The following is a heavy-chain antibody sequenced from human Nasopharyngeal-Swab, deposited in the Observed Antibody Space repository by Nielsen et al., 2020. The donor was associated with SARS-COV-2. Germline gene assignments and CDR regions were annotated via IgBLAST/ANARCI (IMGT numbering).Heavy chain of an antibody. V-gene: IGHV3-48*01. Sequence: GGSLRLSCAASGFTFSSYSMNWVRQAPGKGLEWVSYISSSSSTIYYADSVKGRFTISRDNVKNSLYLQMNSLRAEDTAVYYCARVSLGYCSSTSCYRSYYYYYYMDVWGKGTTVTVSS. CDR3: ARVSLGYCSSTSCYRSYYYYYYMDV. D-gene: IGHD2-2*01. CDR2: ISSSSSTI. CDR1: GFTFSSYS. J-gene: IGHJ6*03.